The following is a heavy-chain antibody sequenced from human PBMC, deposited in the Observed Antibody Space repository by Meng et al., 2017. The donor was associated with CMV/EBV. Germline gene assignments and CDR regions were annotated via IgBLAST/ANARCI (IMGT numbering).Heavy chain of an antibody. V-gene: IGHV4-4*02. Sequence: GSLRLSCAVSGGSISSSNWWSWVRQPPGKGLEWIGEIYHSGSTNYNPSLKSRVTISVDKSKNQFSLKLSSVTAADTAVYYCATAEYDFWSGLNTYYYYGMDVWGQGTTVTVSS. CDR1: GGSISSSNW. D-gene: IGHD3-3*01. J-gene: IGHJ6*02. CDR3: ATAEYDFWSGLNTYYYYGMDV. CDR2: IYHSGST.